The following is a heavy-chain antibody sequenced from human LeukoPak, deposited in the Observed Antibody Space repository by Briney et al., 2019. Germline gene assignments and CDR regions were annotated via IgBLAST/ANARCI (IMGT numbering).Heavy chain of an antibody. J-gene: IGHJ4*02. CDR1: GGSISSSNW. V-gene: IGHV4-4*02. Sequence: SESLSLTCAVSGGSISSSNWWSWVRQPPGKGLEWNGEIYHSGRTNYNPSLKSRVTISVDKSKNQFSLKLSSVTAADTAVYYCARGAIAVAGFDYWGQGTLVTVSS. CDR2: IYHSGRT. D-gene: IGHD6-19*01. CDR3: ARGAIAVAGFDY.